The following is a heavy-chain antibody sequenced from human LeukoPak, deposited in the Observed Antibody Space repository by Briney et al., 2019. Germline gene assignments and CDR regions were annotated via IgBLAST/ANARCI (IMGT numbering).Heavy chain of an antibody. CDR1: GYSISSGYY. CDR2: IYYSGST. V-gene: IGHV4-38-2*02. J-gene: IGHJ4*02. CDR3: AREGKVVAAFAFDY. D-gene: IGHD2-15*01. Sequence: SETLSLTCTVSGYSISSGYYWGWIRQPPGKGLEWIGSIYYSGSTYYNPSLKSRVTISVDTSKNQFSLKLSSVTAADTAVYYCAREGKVVAAFAFDYWGQGTLVTVSS.